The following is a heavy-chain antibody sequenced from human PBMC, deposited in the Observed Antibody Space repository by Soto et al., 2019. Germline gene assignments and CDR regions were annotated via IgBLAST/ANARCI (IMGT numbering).Heavy chain of an antibody. V-gene: IGHV1-18*01. J-gene: IGHJ4*02. CDR1: GYTFPSYG. Sequence: QVQLVQSGAEVKNPGASVKVSCKASGYTFPSYGISWVRQAPGQGLAWMGWISAYNGNTNYAQKLQGRVTMTTDTSTSTCYMELRSLISDDTAVYYCASGHLWFGELLYGGLDYWGQGALVVVSS. CDR3: ASGHLWFGELLYGGLDY. CDR2: ISAYNGNT. D-gene: IGHD3-10*01.